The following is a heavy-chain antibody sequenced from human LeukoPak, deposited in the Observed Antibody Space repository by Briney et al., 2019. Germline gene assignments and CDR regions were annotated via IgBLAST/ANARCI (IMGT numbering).Heavy chain of an antibody. CDR3: AREGYCSGGSCQNWFDP. Sequence: PSETLSLTCTVSGGSISSYYWSWIRQPPGKGLEWIGYIYYSGSTNYNPSLKSRVTISVDTSKNQFSLKLSSVTAADTAVYYCAREGYCSGGSCQNWFDPWGQGTLVTVSS. CDR1: GGSISSYY. V-gene: IGHV4-59*12. D-gene: IGHD2-15*01. J-gene: IGHJ5*02. CDR2: IYYSGST.